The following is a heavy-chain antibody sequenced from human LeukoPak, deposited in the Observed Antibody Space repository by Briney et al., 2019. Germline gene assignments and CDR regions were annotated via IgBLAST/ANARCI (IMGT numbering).Heavy chain of an antibody. CDR2: TYSTGNT. V-gene: IGHV4-61*02. CDR1: GGSTNSGGYY. Sequence: SQTLSLTCTVSGGSTNSGGYYWSWIRQPAGKGLEWIGRTYSTGNTNYKPSLESRVTISVDTSKNQFSLKLTSVTAADTAIYYCTRGCSGGSCYSGYGMDVWGQGTTVTVSS. J-gene: IGHJ6*02. D-gene: IGHD2-15*01. CDR3: TRGCSGGSCYSGYGMDV.